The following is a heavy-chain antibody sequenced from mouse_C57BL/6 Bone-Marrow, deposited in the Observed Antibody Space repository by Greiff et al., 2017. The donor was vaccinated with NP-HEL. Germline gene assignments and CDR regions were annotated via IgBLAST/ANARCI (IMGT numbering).Heavy chain of an antibody. V-gene: IGHV1-64*01. Sequence: QVQLQQPGAELVKPGASVKLSCKASGYTFTSYWMHWVKQRPGQGLEWIGMIHPNSGSTNYNEKFKSKATLTVDKSSSTAYMQLSSLTSEDSAVYYCARRGLRLLYYAMDYWGQGTSVTASS. CDR2: IHPNSGST. CDR3: ARRGLRLLYYAMDY. D-gene: IGHD2-4*01. J-gene: IGHJ4*01. CDR1: GYTFTSYW.